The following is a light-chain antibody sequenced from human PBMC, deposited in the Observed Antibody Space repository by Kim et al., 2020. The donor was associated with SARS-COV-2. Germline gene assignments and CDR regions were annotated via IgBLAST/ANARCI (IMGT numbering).Light chain of an antibody. J-gene: IGKJ2*01. CDR2: LGS. CDR3: MQALQTPYA. V-gene: IGKV2-28*01. Sequence: DIVMTQSPLSLPVTPGEPAPISCRSSQSLLHSNGYNYLDWYLQKPGQSPQLLIYLGSNRASGVPDRFGGSGSGTDFTLKISRVEAEDVGVYYCMQALQTPYAFGQGTTLEI. CDR1: QSLLHSNGYNY.